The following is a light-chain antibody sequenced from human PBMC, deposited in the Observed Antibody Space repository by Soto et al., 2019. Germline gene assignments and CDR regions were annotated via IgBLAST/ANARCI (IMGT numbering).Light chain of an antibody. CDR2: EVS. V-gene: IGLV2-14*01. CDR3: SSYTSSSTDV. J-gene: IGLJ1*01. Sequence: QSALTQPASVSGSPGQSITISCTGTSSDVGAYNYVSWYQQHPGKAPKLMIYEVSNRPSGVSDRFSGSRSGNTASLTISGLQAEDEAEYYCSSYTSSSTDVFGTGTKLTVL. CDR1: SSDVGAYNY.